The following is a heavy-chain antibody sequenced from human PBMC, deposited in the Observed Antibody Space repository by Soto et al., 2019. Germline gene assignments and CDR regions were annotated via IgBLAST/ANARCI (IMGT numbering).Heavy chain of an antibody. Sequence: GGSLRLSCAASGFTFSNAWMNWVRQAPGKGLEWVGRVKSKTDGGTTDYAAPVKGRFIISRDDSKTTLYLQMNSLKTEDTAVYYCAAGTGRSDFDYWGQGTLVTVSS. CDR3: AAGTGRSDFDY. CDR1: GFTFSNAW. J-gene: IGHJ4*02. CDR2: VKSKTDGGTT. D-gene: IGHD3-10*01. V-gene: IGHV3-15*01.